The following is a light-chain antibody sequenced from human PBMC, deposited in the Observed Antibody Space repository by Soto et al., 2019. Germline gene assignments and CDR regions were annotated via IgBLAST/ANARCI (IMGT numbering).Light chain of an antibody. CDR2: DGS. V-gene: IGKV1-5*01. CDR3: QQYNFYSPFT. CDR1: ERIGRW. J-gene: IGKJ2*01. Sequence: DVPMTQVPSTLSASVGDTVTITCRASERIGRWLAWYQQKPGKAPKLLIFDGSTLESGVPSRFSGVGSGTEFTLTISDLHPDDFATYYCQQYNFYSPFTFGRGTKVEIK.